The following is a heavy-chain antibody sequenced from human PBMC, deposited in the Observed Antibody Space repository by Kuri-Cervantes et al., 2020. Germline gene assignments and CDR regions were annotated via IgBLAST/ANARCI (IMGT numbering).Heavy chain of an antibody. Sequence: SGPTLVKPTQTLTLTCTFPGFSFSSRGVGVGWIRQPPGKAPEWLALIYWDDDKRYNPSLKNRVTVTKDTSKNQVVLTMTNVDPVDTATYYCAHSYYDSSPFGYWGQGTLVTVSS. J-gene: IGHJ4*02. CDR3: AHSYYDSSPFGY. CDR2: IYWDDDK. V-gene: IGHV2-5*02. D-gene: IGHD3-22*01. CDR1: GFSFSSRGVG.